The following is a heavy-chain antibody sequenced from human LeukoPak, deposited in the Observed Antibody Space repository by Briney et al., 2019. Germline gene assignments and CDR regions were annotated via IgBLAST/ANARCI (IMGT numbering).Heavy chain of an antibody. D-gene: IGHD3-22*01. Sequence: GGSLRLSCAASGFIFSSYAMNWVRQAPGKGLEWVSIITSGGDTTFYADSVKGRFTISRDNSKNTLYLQMDSLRAEDTALYYCAKDHPQGDGYYDYWGQGTLVTVSS. V-gene: IGHV3-23*01. J-gene: IGHJ4*02. CDR1: GFIFSSYA. CDR2: ITSGGDTT. CDR3: AKDHPQGDGYYDY.